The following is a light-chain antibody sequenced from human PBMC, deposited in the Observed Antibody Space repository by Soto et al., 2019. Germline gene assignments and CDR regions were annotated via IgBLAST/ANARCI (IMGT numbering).Light chain of an antibody. J-gene: IGKJ1*01. Sequence: EIGSTLSPCTLSLSPWERATLSCRSSQSVSNNYLAWYQQKPGQAPRLLIYGASNRATGIPDRFSGSGSGTDFTLTISRLEPEDFAVYYCQQYGSSGTFGQGTKVDIK. CDR3: QQYGSSGT. CDR2: GAS. V-gene: IGKV3-20*01. CDR1: QSVSNNY.